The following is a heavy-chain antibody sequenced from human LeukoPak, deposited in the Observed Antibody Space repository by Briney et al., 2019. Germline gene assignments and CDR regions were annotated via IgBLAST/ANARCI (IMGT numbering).Heavy chain of an antibody. CDR2: INHSGGT. J-gene: IGHJ5*02. CDR1: GGSFSGYY. Sequence: SETLSLTCAVYGGSFSGYYWSWIRRPPGKGLEWIGEINHSGGTNYNPSLKSRVTISVDTSKNQFSLKLSSVTAADTAVYYCAREEEQLVLWFDPWGQGTLVTVSS. V-gene: IGHV4-34*01. CDR3: AREEEQLVLWFDP. D-gene: IGHD6-6*01.